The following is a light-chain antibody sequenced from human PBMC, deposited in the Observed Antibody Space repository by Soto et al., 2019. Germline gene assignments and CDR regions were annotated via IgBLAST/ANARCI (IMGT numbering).Light chain of an antibody. CDR3: QQYNTGPYT. J-gene: IGKJ2*01. CDR2: AAF. Sequence: EIVMTQSPATLSVSPGERATLSCRASQSVSSNLAWFQQKPGQAPRLLIYAAFTRATGIPARFSGSGSGTEFTLTISSLQSEDFAVYYCQQYNTGPYTFGQGTKLEIK. CDR1: QSVSSN. V-gene: IGKV3-15*01.